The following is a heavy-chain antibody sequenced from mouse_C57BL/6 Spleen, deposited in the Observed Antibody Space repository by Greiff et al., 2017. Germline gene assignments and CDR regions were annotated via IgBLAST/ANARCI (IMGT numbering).Heavy chain of an antibody. J-gene: IGHJ2*01. CDR1: GYTFTDYE. CDR2: IDPETGGT. Sequence: VQLQQSGAELVRPGASVTLSCKASGYTFTDYEMHWVKQTPVHGLEWIGAIDPETGGTAYNQKFKGKAILTADKSSSTAYMELRSLTSEDSAVYYCTRRPYYGDFDYWGQGTTLTVSS. D-gene: IGHD1-1*01. CDR3: TRRPYYGDFDY. V-gene: IGHV1-15*01.